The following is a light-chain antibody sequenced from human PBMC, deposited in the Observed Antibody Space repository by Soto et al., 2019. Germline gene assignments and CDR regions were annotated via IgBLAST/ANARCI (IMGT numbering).Light chain of an antibody. V-gene: IGKV1-8*01. CDR2: AAS. J-gene: IGKJ1*01. CDR1: QGISSY. CDR3: QQYENLPV. Sequence: AIRMTQSPSSFSASTGDRVTITCRASQGISSYLAWYQQKPGKAPKLLIYAASTLQSGVPSRFSGSGSGTDFTLTISCLQSEDIATYYCQQYENLPVFGPGTKVDIK.